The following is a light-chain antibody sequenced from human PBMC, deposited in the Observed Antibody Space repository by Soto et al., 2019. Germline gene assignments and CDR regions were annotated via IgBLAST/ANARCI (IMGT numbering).Light chain of an antibody. CDR1: ESIRQS. J-gene: IGKJ4*01. Sequence: DVQMTQSPSSLSASVGDTIIITCRASESIRQSLNWYQQKPGKAPNLLIYTASNLQSGVPSRFSGSGFDIEFTLTISSLQPEDFATYYCQQSSSSPLTFGGGTKVETK. CDR3: QQSSSSPLT. V-gene: IGKV1-39*01. CDR2: TAS.